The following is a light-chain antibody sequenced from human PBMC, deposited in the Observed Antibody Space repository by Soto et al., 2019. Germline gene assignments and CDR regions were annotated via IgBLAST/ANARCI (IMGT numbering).Light chain of an antibody. Sequence: QSALTQPASVSGSPGQSITISCPGTSSDVGGYNYVSWYQQHPGKAPKLMIYDVSNRPSGVSNRFSGSKSGNTASLTISGLQAVDEADYYCSSYTSSSTLVVFGGGTKLTVL. CDR2: DVS. V-gene: IGLV2-14*01. J-gene: IGLJ2*01. CDR3: SSYTSSSTLVV. CDR1: SSDVGGYNY.